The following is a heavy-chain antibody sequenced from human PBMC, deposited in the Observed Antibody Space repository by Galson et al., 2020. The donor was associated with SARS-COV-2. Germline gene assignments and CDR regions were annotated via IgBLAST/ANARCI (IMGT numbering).Heavy chain of an antibody. D-gene: IGHD4-17*01. CDR2: ISHSGVT. CDR3: ARLHYGEYAPEAFDI. CDR1: GTSISSGSYS. J-gene: IGHJ3*02. Sequence: SETLFLTCAVSGTSISSGSYSWNWIRQPPGKGLEWIGYISHSGVTYYNPSLKSRVTISGDRSKNQFSLRLSSVTAADTAVYYCARLHYGEYAPEAFDIWGPGTRVTVAS. V-gene: IGHV4-30-2*01.